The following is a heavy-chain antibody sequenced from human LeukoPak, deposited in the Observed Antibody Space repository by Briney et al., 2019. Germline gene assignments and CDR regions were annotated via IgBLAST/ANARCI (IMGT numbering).Heavy chain of an antibody. J-gene: IGHJ4*02. CDR1: GYTLTSYY. D-gene: IGHD3-10*01. CDR2: INPSGGST. Sequence: ASVKVSCKASGYTLTSYYMHWVRQAPGQGLEWMGIINPSGGSTSYAQKFQGRVTMTRDTSTSTVYMELSSLRSEDTAVYYCARVSGPELWFGDATQYYFDYWGQGTLVTVSS. V-gene: IGHV1-46*01. CDR3: ARVSGPELWFGDATQYYFDY.